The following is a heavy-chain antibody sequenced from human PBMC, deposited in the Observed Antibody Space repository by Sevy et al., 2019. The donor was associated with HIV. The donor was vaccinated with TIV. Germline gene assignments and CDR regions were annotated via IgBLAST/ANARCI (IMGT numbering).Heavy chain of an antibody. J-gene: IGHJ3*01. CDR3: AKDRYYFDSSGYYYHHDAFDV. D-gene: IGHD3-22*01. CDR1: GFSFDSYG. CDR2: ISGSGAIT. V-gene: IGHV3-23*01. Sequence: GGSLRLSCAVSGFSFDSYGMTWVRQAPGKGLEWVSGISGSGAITYYADSRKARLIISRDRTNNTVYLQMKRLRAEDTALYYCAKDRYYFDSSGYYYHHDAFDVWGRGTMVTVSS.